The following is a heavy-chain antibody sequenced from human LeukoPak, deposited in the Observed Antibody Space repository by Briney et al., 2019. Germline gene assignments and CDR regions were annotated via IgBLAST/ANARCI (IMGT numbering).Heavy chain of an antibody. J-gene: IGHJ4*02. V-gene: IGHV3-23*01. CDR3: AKEETRAYGGD. CDR2: ISGSGTRT. D-gene: IGHD4-23*01. CDR1: GFTFSSYA. Sequence: QAGASLRLSCAASGFTFSSYAMSWVRQAPGKGLEWVSAISGSGTRTYYADSVKGRFTISRDNSKNTLYLQMNSRRAEDTAVYYCAKEETRAYGGDCGQGTLVTVSS.